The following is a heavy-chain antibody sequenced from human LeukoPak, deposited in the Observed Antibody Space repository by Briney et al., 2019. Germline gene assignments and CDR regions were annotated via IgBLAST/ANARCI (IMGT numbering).Heavy chain of an antibody. CDR1: GFTFSSYV. V-gene: IGHV3-23*01. Sequence: GGSLRLSCAASGFTFSSYVVNWVRQAPGKGLEWVSVISGSGGSTFYADSVKGRFTISRDNSKNTLYLQMSSLRAEDTAVYYCAKDRGRYYDSSGYYWGYYFDSWGQGILVTVST. CDR3: AKDRGRYYDSSGYYWGYYFDS. D-gene: IGHD3-22*01. CDR2: ISGSGGST. J-gene: IGHJ4*02.